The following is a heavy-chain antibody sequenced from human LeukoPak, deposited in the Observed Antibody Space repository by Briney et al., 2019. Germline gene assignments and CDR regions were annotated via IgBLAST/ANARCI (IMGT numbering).Heavy chain of an antibody. D-gene: IGHD2-2*01. J-gene: IGHJ6*03. V-gene: IGHV1-18*01. CDR1: GYTFTSYG. Sequence: ASVNVSYKASGYTFTSYGISWVRQAPGQGLEWMGWISAYNGNTNYAQKLQGRVTMTTDTSTSTAYMELRSLRYDDTAVYYCARAVVVPAGYYYYMDVWGKGTTVTVSS. CDR2: ISAYNGNT. CDR3: ARAVVVPAGYYYYMDV.